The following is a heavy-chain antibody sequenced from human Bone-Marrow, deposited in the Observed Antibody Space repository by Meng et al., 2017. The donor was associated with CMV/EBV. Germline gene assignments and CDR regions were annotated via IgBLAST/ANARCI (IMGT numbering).Heavy chain of an antibody. CDR2: IIPILGIA. CDR3: ARGPLSLTGYYSRRYYYGMDV. D-gene: IGHD3-9*01. V-gene: IGHV1-69*04. J-gene: IGHJ6*02. CDR1: GYTFTSYD. Sequence: SVKVSCKASGYTFTSYDINWVRQAPGQGLEWMGRIIPILGIANYAQKFQGRVTITADKSTSTAYMELSSLRSEDTAVYYCARGPLSLTGYYSRRYYYGMDVWGQGTTVTVSS.